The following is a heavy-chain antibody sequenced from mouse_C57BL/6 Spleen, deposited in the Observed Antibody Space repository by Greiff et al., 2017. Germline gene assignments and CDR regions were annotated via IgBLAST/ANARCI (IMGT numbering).Heavy chain of an antibody. CDR1: GYTFTSYT. V-gene: IGHV1-4*01. J-gene: IGHJ4*01. CDR3: ASSIERGDAMDY. CDR2: INPSSGYT. Sequence: QVQLQQSGAELARPGASVKMSCKASGYTFTSYTMHWVKQRPGQGLEWIGYINPSSGYTTYNQKFKDKATLTADKSSSTAYMQLSSLTSEDSAVYYCASSIERGDAMDYWGQGTSVTVSS.